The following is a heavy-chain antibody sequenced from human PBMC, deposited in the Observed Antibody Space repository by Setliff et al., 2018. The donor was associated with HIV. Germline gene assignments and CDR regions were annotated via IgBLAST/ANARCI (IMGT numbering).Heavy chain of an antibody. D-gene: IGHD6-19*01. V-gene: IGHV4-38-2*02. CDR1: DGSFSSDY. CDR2: IYHSGST. J-gene: IGHJ4*02. CDR3: VRGPQWLVQEGRVYYFDY. Sequence: SETLSLTCTVSDGSFSSDYWTWIRQPPGKGLEWIGSIYHSGSTYYNPSLKSRVTISVDTSKNQVSLKLNSMTAADTAVYFCVRGPQWLVQEGRVYYFDYWGQGTLVTVSS.